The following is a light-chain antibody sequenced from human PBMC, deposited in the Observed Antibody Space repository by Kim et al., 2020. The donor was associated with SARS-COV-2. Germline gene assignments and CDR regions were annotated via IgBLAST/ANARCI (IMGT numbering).Light chain of an antibody. CDR3: CSYAGSYTYV. J-gene: IGLJ1*01. CDR2: DVS. CDR1: SSDVGGYNY. V-gene: IGLV2-11*01. Sequence: GQSDTMSCTGTSSDVGGYNYVSWYQQHPGKATKLMIYDVSKRPSGVPDRFAGSKSGNTASLTISGLQAEDEADYYCCSYAGSYTYVFGTGTKVTV.